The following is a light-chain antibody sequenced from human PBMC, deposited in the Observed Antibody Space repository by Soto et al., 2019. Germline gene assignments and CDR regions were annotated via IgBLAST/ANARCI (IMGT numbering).Light chain of an antibody. CDR1: SSNIGAGYD. CDR2: GNS. J-gene: IGLJ2*01. CDR3: QSYDSSLSAVV. V-gene: IGLV1-40*01. Sequence: QSVLTQPPSVSGAPGQRVTISCTGSSSNIGAGYDVHWYQQLPGTAPKLLIYGNSNRPSGVPDRFSGSKSGTSASLAITGLQAEDEADYYCQSYDSSLSAVVFGGGTKRDRP.